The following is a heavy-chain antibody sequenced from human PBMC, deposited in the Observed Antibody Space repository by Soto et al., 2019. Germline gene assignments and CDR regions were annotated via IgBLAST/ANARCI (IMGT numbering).Heavy chain of an antibody. J-gene: IGHJ6*02. Sequence: QVQLVQSGAELKKTGSSVTVSCRASGDTFSSYAVNWVRQAPGRGLEWMGRIITVLGTTDYAQNFKGRVTITAEKSTKTXYXQLSSLRSDDTAVYYCARRRYCGYDCYHKHYYGMDVWGQGTTVTVAS. V-gene: IGHV1-69*08. D-gene: IGHD2-21*01. CDR1: GDTFSSYA. CDR2: IITVLGTT. CDR3: ARRRYCGYDCYHKHYYGMDV.